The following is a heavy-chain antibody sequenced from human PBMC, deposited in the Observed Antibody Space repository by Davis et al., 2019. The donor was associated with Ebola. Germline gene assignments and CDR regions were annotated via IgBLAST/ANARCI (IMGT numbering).Heavy chain of an antibody. CDR3: AKDLSYDFWSGYYTFAMDV. J-gene: IGHJ6*03. CDR1: GFTFSSYW. V-gene: IGHV3-7*03. D-gene: IGHD3-3*01. CDR2: IKQDGSEK. Sequence: GESLKISCAASGFTFSSYWMSWVRQAPGKGLEWVANIKQDGSEKYYVDSVKGRFTISRDNAKNSLYLQMNSLRAEDTAVYYCAKDLSYDFWSGYYTFAMDVWGKGTTVTVSS.